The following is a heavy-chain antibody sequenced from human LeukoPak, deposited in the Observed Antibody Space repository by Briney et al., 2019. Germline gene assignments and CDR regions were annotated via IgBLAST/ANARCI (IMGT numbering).Heavy chain of an antibody. Sequence: SETLSLTCTVSGGSISSSSYYWGWIRQPPGKGLEWIGSIYYSGSTYYNPSLKSRVTISVDTSKNQFSLKLSSVTAADTAVYYCAKFNGADYGDTFDYWGQGTLVTVSS. CDR1: GGSISSSSYY. CDR2: IYYSGST. CDR3: AKFNGADYGDTFDY. V-gene: IGHV4-39*07. D-gene: IGHD4-17*01. J-gene: IGHJ4*02.